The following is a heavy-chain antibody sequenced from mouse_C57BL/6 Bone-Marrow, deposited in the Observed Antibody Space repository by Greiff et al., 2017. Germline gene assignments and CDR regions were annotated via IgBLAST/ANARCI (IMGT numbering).Heavy chain of an antibody. J-gene: IGHJ4*01. CDR3: ERGGDYYAMDY. V-gene: IGHV1-81*01. Sequence: VHLVESGAELARPGASVKLSCKASGYTFTSYGISWVPQRTGQGLEWIGEICHRSGNTYYTENVKGQATLTTDKSSRTVYMELRSLTSMDYAVYFCERGGDYYAMDYWGQGTSVTVSS. CDR1: GYTFTSYG. CDR2: ICHRSGNT.